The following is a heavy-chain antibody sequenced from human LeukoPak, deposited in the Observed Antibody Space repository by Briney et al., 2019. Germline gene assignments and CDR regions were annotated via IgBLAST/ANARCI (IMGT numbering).Heavy chain of an antibody. J-gene: IGHJ4*02. D-gene: IGHD1-14*01. V-gene: IGHV3-53*01. CDR1: GFTDITND. CDR3: ARGVEPLAANTLAY. CDR2: LYSDGNT. Sequence: GGSLRLSCAASGFTDITNDMTWVRQAPGKGLEWVSVLYSDGNTKYADSVQGRFTISRDNSKNTLCLEMNSLSPDDTAVYYCARGVEPLAANTLAYWGQGTLVTVSS.